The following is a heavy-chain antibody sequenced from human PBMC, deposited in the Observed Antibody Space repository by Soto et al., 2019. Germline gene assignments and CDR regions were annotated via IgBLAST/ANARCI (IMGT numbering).Heavy chain of an antibody. CDR3: ARIKRFLEWPYYYYGMDV. CDR1: GFSLSTSGMC. D-gene: IGHD3-3*01. CDR2: IDWDDDK. V-gene: IGHV2-70*11. J-gene: IGHJ6*02. Sequence: SGPTLVNPTQTLTLACTFSGFSLSTSGMCVSWIRQPPGKALEWLARIDWDDDKYYSTSLKTRLTISKDTSKNQVVLTMTNMDPVDTATYYCARIKRFLEWPYYYYGMDVWGQGTTVTVSS.